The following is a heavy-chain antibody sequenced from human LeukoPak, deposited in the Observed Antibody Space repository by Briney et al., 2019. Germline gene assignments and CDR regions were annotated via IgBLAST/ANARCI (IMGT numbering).Heavy chain of an antibody. V-gene: IGHV4-34*01. D-gene: IGHD3-3*01. CDR3: ARVRNDFWSGYGNWFDP. CDR1: GGSISSYY. CDR2: INHSGST. Sequence: SETLSLTCTVSGGSISSYYWSWIRQPPGKGLEWIGEINHSGSTNYNPSLKSRVTISVDTSKNQFSLKLSSVTAADTAVYYCARVRNDFWSGYGNWFDPWGQGTLVTVSS. J-gene: IGHJ5*02.